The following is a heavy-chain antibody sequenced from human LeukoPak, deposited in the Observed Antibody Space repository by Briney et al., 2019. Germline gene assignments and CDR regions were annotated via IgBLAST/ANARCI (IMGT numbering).Heavy chain of an antibody. CDR3: AKVGDVLRYFDWSERDYDAFDI. D-gene: IGHD3-9*01. V-gene: IGHV3-74*01. Sequence: PGGSLRLSCAASGFTLSSYWMHWVRQAPGKGLVWVSRISSDGTSTSYADFVKGRFTISRDNSKNTLYLQMNSLRAEDTAVYYCAKVGDVLRYFDWSERDYDAFDIWGQGTMVTVSS. CDR2: ISSDGTST. CDR1: GFTLSSYW. J-gene: IGHJ3*02.